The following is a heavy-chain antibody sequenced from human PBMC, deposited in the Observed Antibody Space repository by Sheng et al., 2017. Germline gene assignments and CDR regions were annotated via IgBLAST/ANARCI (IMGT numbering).Heavy chain of an antibody. Sequence: EVQLVESGGGLVQPGGSLRLSCAASGFTFSSYEMNWVRQAPGKGLEWVSSISSSSSYIYYADSVKGRFTISRDNAKNSLYLQMNSLRAEDTAVYYCARGVVRGVIKYGMDVWGQGTTVTV. CDR2: ISSSSSYI. V-gene: IGHV3-48*03. D-gene: IGHD3-10*01. CDR1: GFTFSSYE. CDR3: ARGVVRGVIKYGMDV. J-gene: IGHJ6*02.